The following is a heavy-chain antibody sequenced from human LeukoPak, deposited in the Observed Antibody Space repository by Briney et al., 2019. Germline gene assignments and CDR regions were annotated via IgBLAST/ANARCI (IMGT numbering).Heavy chain of an antibody. Sequence: GGSLRLSCAASGFTFSSYWMRWVRQAPGKGLVWVSRINSDGSSTSYADSVKGRFTISRDNAKNTLYLQMNSLRAENTAVYYCARDYGDYFTCFDYWGQGTLVTVSS. CDR3: ARDYGDYFTCFDY. CDR1: GFTFSSYW. J-gene: IGHJ4*02. V-gene: IGHV3-74*01. CDR2: INSDGSST. D-gene: IGHD4-17*01.